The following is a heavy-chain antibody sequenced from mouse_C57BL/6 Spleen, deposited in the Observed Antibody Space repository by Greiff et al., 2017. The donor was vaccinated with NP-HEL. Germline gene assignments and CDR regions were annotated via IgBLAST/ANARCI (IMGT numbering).Heavy chain of an antibody. Sequence: QVQLQQPGAELVMPGASVKLSCKASGYTFTSYWMHWVKQRPGQGLEWIGEIDPSDSYTNYNQKFKGKSTLTVDKSSSTAYMQLSSLTSEDSAVYYCANEDYYGSSSFAYWGQGTLVTVSA. V-gene: IGHV1-69*01. CDR2: IDPSDSYT. CDR3: ANEDYYGSSSFAY. D-gene: IGHD1-1*01. J-gene: IGHJ3*01. CDR1: GYTFTSYW.